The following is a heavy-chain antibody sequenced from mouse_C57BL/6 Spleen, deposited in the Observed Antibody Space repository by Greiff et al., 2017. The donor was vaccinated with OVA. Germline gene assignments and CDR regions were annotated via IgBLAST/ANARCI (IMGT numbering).Heavy chain of an antibody. J-gene: IGHJ4*01. CDR1: GYTFTSYW. CDR3: ARDSNYGLYYAMDY. D-gene: IGHD2-5*01. V-gene: IGHV1-53*01. Sequence: QVQLQQPGTELVKPGASVKLSCKASGYTFTSYWMPWVQQRPGQGLEWIGNINPSNGGTNYNEKFKSKAKLTVDKSSSTAYMQLSSLTSEDSAVYYCARDSNYGLYYAMDYWGQGTSVTVSS. CDR2: INPSNGGT.